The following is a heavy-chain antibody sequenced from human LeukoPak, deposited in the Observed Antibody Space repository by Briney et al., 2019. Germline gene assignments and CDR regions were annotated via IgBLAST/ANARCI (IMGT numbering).Heavy chain of an antibody. CDR2: ISAYNGNT. V-gene: IGHV1-18*04. Sequence: GASVKVSCKASGYTFTGYYMHWVRQAPGQGVEWMGWISAYNGNTNYAQTLQGRVTMTTDTSTSTAYMELRSLRSDDTAVYYCAREVYGARRGNYYYGMDVWGQGTTVTVSS. CDR1: GYTFTGYY. CDR3: AREVYGARRGNYYYGMDV. J-gene: IGHJ6*02. D-gene: IGHD4-17*01.